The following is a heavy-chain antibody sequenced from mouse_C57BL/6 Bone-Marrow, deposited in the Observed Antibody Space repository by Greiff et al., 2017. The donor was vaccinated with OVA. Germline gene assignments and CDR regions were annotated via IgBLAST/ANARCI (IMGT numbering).Heavy chain of an antibody. Sequence: DVKLQESGPGLVKPSQSLSLTCSVTGYSITSGYYWNWIRQFPGNKLEWLGYISNDGSNNYNPSLENRISITRYTSKNQFFLSLNSVTTEDPATYYCARESYDRGDYWGQVTTLTVAS. CDR3: ARESYDRGDY. D-gene: IGHD2-12*01. CDR1: GYSITSGYY. J-gene: IGHJ2*01. CDR2: ISNDGSN. V-gene: IGHV3-6*01.